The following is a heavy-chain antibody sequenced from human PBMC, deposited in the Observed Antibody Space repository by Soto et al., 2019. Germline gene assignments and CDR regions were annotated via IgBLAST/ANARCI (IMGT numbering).Heavy chain of an antibody. J-gene: IGHJ4*02. V-gene: IGHV4-31*03. CDR2: IYHTGST. D-gene: IGHD1-1*01. CDR3: ARATGTLRSRNCDY. Sequence: SETLSLTCSVSGGSISTVGHYWTWIRQPPGKGLEWIGSIYHTGSTYYSKSLRSRLTMSIDTSKSQFSLRLSSVTAADTAVYYCARATGTLRSRNCDYWGQGSLVTVSS. CDR1: GGSISTVGHY.